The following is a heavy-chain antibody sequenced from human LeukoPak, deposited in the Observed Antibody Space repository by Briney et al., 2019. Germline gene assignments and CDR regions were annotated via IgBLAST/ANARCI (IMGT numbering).Heavy chain of an antibody. CDR3: ARGLYGGIDY. D-gene: IGHD4-23*01. CDR1: GGSISSRSYY. V-gene: IGHV4-39*07. Sequence: SETLSLTCTVSGGSISSRSYYWSWIRQPPGKGLEWIGEINHSGSTNYNPSLKSRVTISVDTSKNQFSLKLSSVTAADTAVYYCARGLYGGIDYWGQGTLVTVSS. J-gene: IGHJ4*02. CDR2: INHSGST.